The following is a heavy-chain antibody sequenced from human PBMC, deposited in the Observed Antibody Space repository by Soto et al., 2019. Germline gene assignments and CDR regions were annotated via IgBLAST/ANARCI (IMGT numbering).Heavy chain of an antibody. V-gene: IGHV1-69*13. D-gene: IGHD2-21*02. CDR1: GGTFSSYA. Sequence: GASVKVSCKASGGTFSSYAISWVRQAPGQGLEWMGGIIPIFGTANYAQKFQGRVTITADESTSTAYMELSSLRSEDTAVYYCTREYCGGDCYSGYWGQGTLVTVSS. CDR2: IIPIFGTA. J-gene: IGHJ4*02. CDR3: TREYCGGDCYSGY.